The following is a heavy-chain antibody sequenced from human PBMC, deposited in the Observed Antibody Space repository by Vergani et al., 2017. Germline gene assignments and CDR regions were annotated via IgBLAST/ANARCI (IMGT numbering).Heavy chain of an antibody. CDR1: GFTLSDHV. CDR2: SRNKARSYTT. J-gene: IGHJ5*02. CDR3: VRGGRGDHGDFWSRLGP. Sequence: EVQLVESGGGLVQPGGSLRLSCAASGFTLSDHVMDWVRQGPGKGLEWVGRSRNKARSYTTEYSASVKGRFTIYKDNTVDMLSLQMNSLRPDDTAVYYCVRGGRGDHGDFWSRLGPWGQGTRVIVSS. V-gene: IGHV3-72*01. D-gene: IGHD3-3*01.